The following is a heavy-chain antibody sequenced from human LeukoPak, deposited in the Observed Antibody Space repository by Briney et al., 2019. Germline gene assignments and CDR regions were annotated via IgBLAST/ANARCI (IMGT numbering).Heavy chain of an antibody. J-gene: IGHJ5*02. V-gene: IGHV3-23*01. CDR2: ISGSGGST. CDR3: AKDSSSWYVPWFDP. CDR1: GFTFSSYA. Sequence: PGGSLRLSCAASGFTFSSYAMSWVRQAPGKGLEWVSAISGSGGSTYYADSVKGRFTISGDNSKNTLYLQMNSLRAEDTAVYYCAKDSSSWYVPWFDPWGQGTLVTVSS. D-gene: IGHD6-13*01.